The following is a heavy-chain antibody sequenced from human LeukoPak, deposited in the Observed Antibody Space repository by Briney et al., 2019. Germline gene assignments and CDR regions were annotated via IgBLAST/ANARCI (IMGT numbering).Heavy chain of an antibody. CDR3: ARADYDYVWGSYRYYYFGY. J-gene: IGHJ4*02. Sequence: SETLSLTCTVSGGSISSYYWSWIRQPPGKGLEWIGYIYYSGSTDYNPSLKSRVTISVDTSKKQFSLKLSSVTAADTAVYYCARADYDYVWGSYRYYYFGYWGQGTLVTVSS. V-gene: IGHV4-59*08. CDR2: IYYSGST. D-gene: IGHD3-16*02. CDR1: GGSISSYY.